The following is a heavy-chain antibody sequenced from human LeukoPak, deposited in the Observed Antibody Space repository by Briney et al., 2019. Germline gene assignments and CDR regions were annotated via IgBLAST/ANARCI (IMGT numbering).Heavy chain of an antibody. V-gene: IGHV4-34*01. J-gene: IGHJ3*02. CDR1: GASLNGHY. CDR3: ARVYCSGGSCYFNDAFDI. Sequence: PSETLSLTCAVYGASLNGHYWSWIRQPPGKGLEWIGEGSDVGGTKYNPSLKSRVTISADTSKNQFSLKLSSVTAADTAVYYCARVYCSGGSCYFNDAFDIWGQGTMVTVSS. CDR2: GSDVGGT. D-gene: IGHD2-15*01.